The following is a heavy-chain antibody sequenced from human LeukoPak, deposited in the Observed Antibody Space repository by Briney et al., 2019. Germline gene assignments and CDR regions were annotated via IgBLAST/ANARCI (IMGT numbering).Heavy chain of an antibody. CDR1: GYTFTSYA. V-gene: IGHV1-18*01. CDR3: AKMSSWYALLPEY. D-gene: IGHD6-13*01. J-gene: IGHJ4*02. CDR2: ISTYNGNT. Sequence: ASVKVSCKASGYTFTSYAMHWVRQAPGQRLEWMGWISTYNGNTNYAQNLQGRVTMTTDASTSTAYMELRSLRSDDTAVYYCAKMSSWYALLPEYWGQGTLVTVSS.